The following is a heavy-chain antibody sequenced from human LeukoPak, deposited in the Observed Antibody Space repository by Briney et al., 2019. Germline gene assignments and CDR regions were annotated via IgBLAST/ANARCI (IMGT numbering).Heavy chain of an antibody. CDR3: ARIDYGDYY. D-gene: IGHD4-17*01. J-gene: IGHJ4*02. CDR2: IHSGGSA. Sequence: GGSLRLSCAASGFIVSSKYMSWVRQAPGKGLEWVSVIHSGGSACYADSVKGRFTISRDNSKNTLYLQMNSLRAEDTAVYYCARIDYGDYYWGQGTLVTVSS. V-gene: IGHV3-66*01. CDR1: GFIVSSKY.